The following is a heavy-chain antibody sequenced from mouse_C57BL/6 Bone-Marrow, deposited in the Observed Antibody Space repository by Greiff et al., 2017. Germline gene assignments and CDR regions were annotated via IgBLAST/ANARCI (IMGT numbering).Heavy chain of an antibody. J-gene: IGHJ3*01. V-gene: IGHV1-85*01. CDR2: IYPRDGST. D-gene: IGHD4-1*02. CDR1: GYTFTSYD. Sequence: QVTLKESGPELVKPGASVKLSCKASGYTFTSYDINWVKQRPGQGLEWIGWIYPRDGSTKYNEKFKGKATLTVDTSSSTAYMELHSLTSEDSAVYFCARPSTGTWFAYWGQGTLVTVSA. CDR3: ARPSTGTWFAY.